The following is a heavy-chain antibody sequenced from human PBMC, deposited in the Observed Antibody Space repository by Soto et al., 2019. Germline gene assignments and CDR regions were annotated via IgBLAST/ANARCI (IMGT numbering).Heavy chain of an antibody. CDR1: GFTFSSYA. Sequence: EVQLLESGGGLVQPGGSLRLSCAASGFTFSSYAMSWVRQAPGKGLEWVSGISGSGDSTYYADSVKGRFTISRDKSKNTLFLQMNSPRAEDMAVYYCAKAVTTLFRSGWFDPWGQGTLVTVSS. J-gene: IGHJ5*02. D-gene: IGHD4-17*01. CDR2: ISGSGDST. CDR3: AKAVTTLFRSGWFDP. V-gene: IGHV3-23*01.